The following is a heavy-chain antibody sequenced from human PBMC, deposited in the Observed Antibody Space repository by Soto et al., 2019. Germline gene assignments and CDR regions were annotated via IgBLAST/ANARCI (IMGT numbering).Heavy chain of an antibody. CDR1: GFTFSIYT. Sequence: PGGSLRLSCAASGFTFSIYTMHWVRQSPGKGFEYVSVISSHGESTNYANSVKGRFTISRDDSKNMLYLQMGSLRLEDMALYYCARETYGGYDYWGHGTLVTVSS. D-gene: IGHD5-12*01. CDR2: ISSHGEST. J-gene: IGHJ4*01. CDR3: ARETYGGYDY. V-gene: IGHV3-64*01.